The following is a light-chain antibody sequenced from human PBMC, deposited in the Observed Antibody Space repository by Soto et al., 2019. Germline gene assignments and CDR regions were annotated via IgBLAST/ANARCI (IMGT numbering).Light chain of an antibody. J-gene: IGKJ4*01. CDR2: GTS. CDR3: QQYNKWPLT. CDR1: PSVSSN. Sequence: EIVMTQSPATLSESPGERATLSCRASPSVSSNLAWYQQKRGQAPRLLIYGTSTRATGIPARFSGSGSGTEFTLTISSLQSEDVAVYYCQQYNKWPLTFGGGTKVEIK. V-gene: IGKV3-15*01.